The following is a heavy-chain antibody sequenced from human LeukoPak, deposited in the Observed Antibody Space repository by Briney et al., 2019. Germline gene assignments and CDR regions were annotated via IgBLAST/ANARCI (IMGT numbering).Heavy chain of an antibody. Sequence: SETLSLTCTVSGGSISSYYWSWIRQSAGKGLAWIGRIYTSGSTNYNPSLKSRVTMSVDTSKNQFSLKLSSVTAADTAVYYCAGSGYDSSGYYFVDYWGQGTLVTVSS. CDR1: GGSISSYY. D-gene: IGHD3-22*01. V-gene: IGHV4-4*07. CDR2: IYTSGST. J-gene: IGHJ4*02. CDR3: AGSGYDSSGYYFVDY.